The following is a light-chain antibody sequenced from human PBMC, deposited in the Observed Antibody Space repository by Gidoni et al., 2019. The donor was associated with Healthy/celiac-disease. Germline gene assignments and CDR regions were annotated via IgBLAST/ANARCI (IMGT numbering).Light chain of an antibody. CDR3: QQYNTWPQT. V-gene: IGKV3-15*01. Sequence: EIVMTQSPATLSVSPGDRATLSCRASQSVSSNLAWYQQKPGQAPRLLIYGASTRATGIPASFSGSGSGTEFTLTISSLPSEDFAVYYCQQYNTWPQTFGQGTKVEIK. J-gene: IGKJ1*01. CDR1: QSVSSN. CDR2: GAS.